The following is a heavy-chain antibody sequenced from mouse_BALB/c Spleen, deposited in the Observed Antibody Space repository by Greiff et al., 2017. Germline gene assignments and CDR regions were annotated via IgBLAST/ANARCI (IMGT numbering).Heavy chain of an antibody. V-gene: IGHV1-5*01. J-gene: IGHJ3*01. Sequence: EVQLQQSGTVLARPGASVKMSCKASGYSFTSYWMHWVKQRPGQGLEWIGAIYPGNSDTSYNQKFKGKAKLTAVTSASTAYMELSSLTNEDSAVYYCTRCGYYGSSPAWFAYWGQGTLVTVAA. CDR1: GYSFTSYW. CDR2: IYPGNSDT. D-gene: IGHD1-1*01. CDR3: TRCGYYGSSPAWFAY.